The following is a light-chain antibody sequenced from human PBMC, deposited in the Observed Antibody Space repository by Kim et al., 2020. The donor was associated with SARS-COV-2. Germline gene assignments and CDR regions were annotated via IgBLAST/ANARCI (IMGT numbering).Light chain of an antibody. CDR2: QDT. J-gene: IGLJ2*01. V-gene: IGLV3-1*01. CDR3: QTWDSSSVI. Sequence: SYELTQPPSVSVSPGQTARITCSGDKLGDKYVCWYQQKAGQSPVLLIYQDTKWPSGIPERFSGSNSGNTATLTISGTQAMDEADYYCQTWDSSSVIFGGGTPLAVL. CDR1: KLGDKY.